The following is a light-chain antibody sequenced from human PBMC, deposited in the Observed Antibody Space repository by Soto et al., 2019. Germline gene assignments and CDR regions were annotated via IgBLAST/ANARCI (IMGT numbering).Light chain of an antibody. V-gene: IGLV1-36*01. CDR3: AAWADSLNGPV. CDR1: SSNIGNNA. J-gene: IGLJ2*01. CDR2: YDD. Sequence: QSVLTQPPSVSEAPRQRVTTSCSGSSSNIGNNAVNWYQQLPGKSPKLLIYYDDLLPSGVSDRFSGSKSGTSASLAISGLQSEDEADYYCAAWADSLNGPVFGGGTKLTVL.